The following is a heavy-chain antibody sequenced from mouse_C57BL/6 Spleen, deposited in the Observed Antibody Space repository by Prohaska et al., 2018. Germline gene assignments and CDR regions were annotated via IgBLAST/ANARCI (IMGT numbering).Heavy chain of an antibody. CDR2: IDPETGGT. CDR3: TRGERWGNYLDY. Sequence: VKQTPVHGLEWIGAIDPETGGTAYNQKFKGKAILTADKSSSTAYMELRSLTSEDSAVYYCTRGERWGNYLDYWGQGTTLTVSS. D-gene: IGHD2-3*01. J-gene: IGHJ2*01. V-gene: IGHV1-15*01.